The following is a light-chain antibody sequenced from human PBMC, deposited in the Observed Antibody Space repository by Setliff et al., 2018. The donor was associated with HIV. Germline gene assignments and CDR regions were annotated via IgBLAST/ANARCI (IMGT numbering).Light chain of an antibody. J-gene: IGKJ1*01. Sequence: DIQMTQSPSTLSASVGDRVTITCRASHGISSWLAWYQQKPGKAPKLLIYKASNLESGVPSRFSGSESGTEFTLTISSLQPDDFATYYCQQCRSYPWTFGQGTKVDIK. CDR1: HGISSW. CDR3: QQCRSYPWT. V-gene: IGKV1-5*03. CDR2: KAS.